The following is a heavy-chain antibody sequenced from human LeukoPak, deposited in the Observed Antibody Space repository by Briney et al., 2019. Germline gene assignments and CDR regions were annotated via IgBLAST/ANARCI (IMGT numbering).Heavy chain of an antibody. D-gene: IGHD3-3*01. CDR3: ARGNYDFWSGYSPFDY. V-gene: IGHV1-8*02. Sequence: ASVKVSCKASGYTFTSYGINWVRQATGQGLEWMGWMNPNSGNTGYAQKFQGRVTMTRNTSISTAYMELSSLRSEDTAVYYCARGNYDFWSGYSPFDYWGQGTLVTVSS. CDR1: GYTFTSYG. CDR2: MNPNSGNT. J-gene: IGHJ4*02.